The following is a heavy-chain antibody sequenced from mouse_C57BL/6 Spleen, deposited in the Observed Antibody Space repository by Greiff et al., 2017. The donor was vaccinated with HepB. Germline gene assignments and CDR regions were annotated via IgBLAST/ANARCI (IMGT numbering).Heavy chain of an antibody. J-gene: IGHJ4*01. V-gene: IGHV5-6*01. CDR2: ISSGGSYT. CDR1: GFTFSSYG. Sequence: DVHLVESGGDLVKPGGSLKLSCAASGFTFSSYGMSWVRQTPDKRLEWVATISSGGSYTYYPDSVKGRFTISRDNAKNTLYLQMSSLKSEDTAMYYCARREDGAYAMDYWGQGTSVTVSS. CDR3: ARREDGAYAMDY.